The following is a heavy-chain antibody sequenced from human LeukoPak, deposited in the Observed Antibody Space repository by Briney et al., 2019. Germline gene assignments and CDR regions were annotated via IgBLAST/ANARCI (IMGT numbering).Heavy chain of an antibody. V-gene: IGHV3-30-3*01. CDR2: ISYDGSNK. CDR1: GFTFSSYA. CDR3: ARLLGGPGAFDI. D-gene: IGHD2-15*01. J-gene: IGHJ3*02. Sequence: GGSLRLSCAASGFTFSSYAMHWVRQAPGKGLEWVAVISYDGSNKYYADSVKGRFTISRDNAKNTLYLQMNSLRAEDTAVYYCARLLGGPGAFDIWGQGTMVTVSS.